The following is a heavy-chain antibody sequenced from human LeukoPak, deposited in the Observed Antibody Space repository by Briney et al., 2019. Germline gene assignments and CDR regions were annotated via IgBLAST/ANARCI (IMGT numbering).Heavy chain of an antibody. V-gene: IGHV1-18*04. CDR1: GYTFSTYG. Sequence: ASVKVSCKASGYTFSTYGISWVRQAPGQGLEWMGWISAYNGNTNYAQKLQGRVTMTTDTSTSTAYMELRSLGSDDTAVYYCARVYRDTYGQDWGQGTLVTVSS. J-gene: IGHJ4*02. CDR2: ISAYNGNT. D-gene: IGHD5-18*01. CDR3: ARVYRDTYGQD.